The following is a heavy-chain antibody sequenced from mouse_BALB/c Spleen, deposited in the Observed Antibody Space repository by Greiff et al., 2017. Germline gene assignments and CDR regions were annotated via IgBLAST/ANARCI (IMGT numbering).Heavy chain of an antibody. J-gene: IGHJ4*01. CDR1: GYAFSSSW. V-gene: IGHV1-82*01. Sequence: VKLVESGPELVKPGASVKISCKASGYAFSSSWMNWVKQRPGQGLEWIGRIYPGDGDTNYNGKFKGKATLTADKSSSTAYMQLSSLTSVDSAVYFCARYGSTAMDYWGQGTSVTVSS. CDR2: IYPGDGDT. D-gene: IGHD1-1*01. CDR3: ARYGSTAMDY.